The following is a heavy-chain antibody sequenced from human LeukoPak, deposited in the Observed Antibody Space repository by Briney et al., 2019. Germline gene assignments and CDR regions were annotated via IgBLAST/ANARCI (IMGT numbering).Heavy chain of an antibody. J-gene: IGHJ4*02. CDR3: ASSDGNNYLLDY. Sequence: ASVKVSCKTSGYTFTSYYIHWVRQAPGQGLEWMGVINPSGGSTNYAPKFQGRVTVTRDTSTSTVYMELSSLRSEDTAVYYCASSDGNNYLLDYWGQGTLVAVSS. CDR1: GYTFTSYY. D-gene: IGHD5-24*01. CDR2: INPSGGST. V-gene: IGHV1-46*01.